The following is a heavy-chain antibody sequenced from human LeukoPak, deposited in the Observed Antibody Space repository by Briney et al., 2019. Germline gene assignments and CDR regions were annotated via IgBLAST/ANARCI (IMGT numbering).Heavy chain of an antibody. D-gene: IGHD3-3*01. CDR2: IYYSGST. CDR1: GGSISSGGYY. V-gene: IGHV4-31*03. CDR3: AKDTIFGVTGGRSYGMDV. Sequence: SQTLSLTCTVSGGSISSGGYYWSWIRQHPGKGLEWIGYIYYSGSTYYNPSLKSRVTISVDTSKNQFSLKLTSVTAADTAVYYCAKDTIFGVTGGRSYGMDVWGQGTTVIVSS. J-gene: IGHJ6*02.